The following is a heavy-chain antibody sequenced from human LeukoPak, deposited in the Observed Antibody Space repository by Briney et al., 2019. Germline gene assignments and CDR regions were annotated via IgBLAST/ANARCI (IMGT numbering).Heavy chain of an antibody. CDR1: GYSFTSYW. J-gene: IGHJ3*02. CDR2: IYPGDSDT. V-gene: IGHV5-51*01. CDR3: ARRFFYCSSTSCPTIHDAFDI. Sequence: GASLKISCKGSGYSFTSYWIGWVRQMPGKGLEWMGIIYPGDSDTRYSPSFQGQVTISADKSISTAYLQWSSLKASDTAMYYCARRFFYCSSTSCPTIHDAFDIWGQWTMVTVSS. D-gene: IGHD2-2*01.